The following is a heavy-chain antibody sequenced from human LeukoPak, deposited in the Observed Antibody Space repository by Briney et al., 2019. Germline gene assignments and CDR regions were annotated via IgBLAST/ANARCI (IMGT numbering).Heavy chain of an antibody. CDR1: GGSFSGYY. V-gene: IGHV4-34*01. D-gene: IGHD6-6*01. CDR3: ARSGSMRQLVDRWFDP. J-gene: IGHJ5*02. CDR2: INPSGTT. Sequence: PSETLSLTCAVYGGSFSGYYWSWIRQPPGKGLEWIGEINPSGTTNYNPSLKSRVTISVDTSKNQFSLKLTSVTAADTAVYYCARSGSMRQLVDRWFDPWGQGTLVTLSS.